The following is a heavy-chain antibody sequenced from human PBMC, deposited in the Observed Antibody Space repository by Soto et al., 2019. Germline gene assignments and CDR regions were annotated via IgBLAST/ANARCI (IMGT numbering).Heavy chain of an antibody. J-gene: IGHJ6*02. Sequence: AETLSLTCACYGLSFSGYYWILLRPPPGKGLEWIGEINHSGSTNYNPSLKSRVTISVDTSKNQFSLKLSSVTAADTAVYYCARKPTSSIAARPGIYGMDVWGQGTTVNVS. D-gene: IGHD6-6*01. CDR2: INHSGST. CDR3: ARKPTSSIAARPGIYGMDV. V-gene: IGHV4-34*01. CDR1: GLSFSGYY.